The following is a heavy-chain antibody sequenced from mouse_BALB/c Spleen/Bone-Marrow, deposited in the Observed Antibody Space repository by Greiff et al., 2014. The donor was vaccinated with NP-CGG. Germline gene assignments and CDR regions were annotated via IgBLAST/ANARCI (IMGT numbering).Heavy chain of an antibody. V-gene: IGHV5-17*02. Sequence: EVQVVESGGGLVQPGGSRKLSCAASGFTFSSFGMHWVRQAPEKGLEWVAYISSGGSNIYYADTVKGRFTISRDNPKNTLFLQMTSLRSEDTAMYYCARRDGGYYNFDYWGQGTTLTVSS. CDR2: ISSGGSNI. D-gene: IGHD2-3*01. CDR1: GFTFSSFG. CDR3: ARRDGGYYNFDY. J-gene: IGHJ2*01.